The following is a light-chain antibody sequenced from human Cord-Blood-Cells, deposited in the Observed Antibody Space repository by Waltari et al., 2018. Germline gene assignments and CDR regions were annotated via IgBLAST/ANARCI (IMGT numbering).Light chain of an antibody. Sequence: NFMLTQPHSVSQSPGKTVTIACTRSRGSLASNYVQWYQQRPGSSPTTVIYEDNQRPSGVPDRFSGSIDSSSNSASLTISGLKTEDEADYYCQSYDSSNHKVFGGGTKLTVL. CDR3: QSYDSSNHKV. J-gene: IGLJ2*01. V-gene: IGLV6-57*01. CDR1: RGSLASNY. CDR2: EDN.